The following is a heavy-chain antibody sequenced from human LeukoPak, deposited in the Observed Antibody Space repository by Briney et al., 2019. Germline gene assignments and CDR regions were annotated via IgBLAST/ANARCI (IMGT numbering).Heavy chain of an antibody. D-gene: IGHD1-26*01. V-gene: IGHV3-23*01. J-gene: IGHJ4*02. CDR2: ISGSGGST. Sequence: GGSLRLSCAASGFTFSSYAMSWVRQAPGKGLEWVSAISGSGGSTYYADSVKGRFTISRDNSKNTLYLQMNSLRAEDSAVYYCAKGGSYCPVAYWGQGTLVTVSS. CDR1: GFTFSSYA. CDR3: AKGGSYCPVAY.